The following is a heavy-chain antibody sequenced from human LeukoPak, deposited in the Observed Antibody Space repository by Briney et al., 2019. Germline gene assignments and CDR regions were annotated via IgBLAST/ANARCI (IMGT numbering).Heavy chain of an antibody. CDR1: GGSINSSSYY. Sequence: SETLSLTCTVSGGSINSSSYYWGWIRQPPGKGLEWIGSIYYSGSTYYNPSLKSRVTISVDTSKNQFSLKLSSVTAADTAVYYCACYPIAAAGNFDYWGQETLVTVSS. V-gene: IGHV4-39*07. CDR3: ACYPIAAAGNFDY. D-gene: IGHD6-13*01. CDR2: IYYSGST. J-gene: IGHJ4*02.